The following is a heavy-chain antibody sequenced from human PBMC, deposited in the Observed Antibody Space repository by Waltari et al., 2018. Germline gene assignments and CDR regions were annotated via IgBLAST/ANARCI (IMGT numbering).Heavy chain of an antibody. V-gene: IGHV3-30*01. J-gene: IGHJ4*02. CDR3: ARDYNSLVDY. D-gene: IGHD1-1*01. CDR2: ISYDGVDK. CDR1: GFIFRDYA. Sequence: QVHLVESGGGVVQPGKSLRLSCVASGFIFRDYAMHWVRQTPGKGLHVVALISYDGVDKWYADSLKGRFTISRDNSKSTLYLQIDSLRSEDTAVYYCARDYNSLVDYWGQGILVTVSS.